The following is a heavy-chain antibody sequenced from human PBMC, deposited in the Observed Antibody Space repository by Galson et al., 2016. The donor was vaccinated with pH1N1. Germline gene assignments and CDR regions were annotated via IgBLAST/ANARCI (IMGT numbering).Heavy chain of an antibody. CDR1: GFTISDYW. CDR2: IKQDGSEK. Sequence: SLRLSCASSGFTISDYWMTWVRQAPGKGLEWVANIKQDGSEKYYVDSVRGRFTISRDNAKNSLYLQMNSLRAEDTAVYYCARGALGMGFDSLGQGTLVTVSS. V-gene: IGHV3-7*01. J-gene: IGHJ4*02. CDR3: ARGALGMGFDS. D-gene: IGHD7-27*01.